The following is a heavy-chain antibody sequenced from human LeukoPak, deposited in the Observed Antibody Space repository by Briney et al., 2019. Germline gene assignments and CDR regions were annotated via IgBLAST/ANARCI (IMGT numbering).Heavy chain of an antibody. CDR1: VGTFSTYG. J-gene: IGHJ5*02. CDR2: IIPIPGIP. CDR3: ASRSPLVGAPFDP. Sequence: ASVNVSCKASVGTFSTYGISWVRQAPGQGLDGMGTIIPIPGIPKYAQKFQGRVTFIADTYTNTAYMELSDLTSEDTAVYYCASRSPLVGAPFDPWGQGTLVTVSS. V-gene: IGHV1-69*04. D-gene: IGHD1-26*01.